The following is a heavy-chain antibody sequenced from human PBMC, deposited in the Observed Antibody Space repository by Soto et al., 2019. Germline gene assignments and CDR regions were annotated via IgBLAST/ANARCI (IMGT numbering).Heavy chain of an antibody. CDR3: ASGEFPVPNEY. CDR2: INHSGST. J-gene: IGHJ4*02. CDR1: GGSFSGYY. Sequence: SETLSLTCAVYGGSFSGYYWTWIRQPPGTGLEWIGEINHSGSTNYNPSLKSRVTISVDTSKNQFSLKLTSVTAADTAVYYCASGEFPVPNEYWGQGTLVTVSS. V-gene: IGHV4-34*01.